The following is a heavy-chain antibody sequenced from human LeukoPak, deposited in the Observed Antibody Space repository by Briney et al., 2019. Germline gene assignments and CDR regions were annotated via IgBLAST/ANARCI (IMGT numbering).Heavy chain of an antibody. J-gene: IGHJ6*03. V-gene: IGHV4-4*07. CDR2: IYTSGST. Sequence: SETLTLTCTVSGGSISSYYWSWIRQPAGKGLEWIGRIYTSGSTNYNPSLKSRVTMSVDTSKNQFSLKLSSVTAADTAVYYCARAAVRYYYYYMDVWGKGTTVTVSS. CDR3: ARAAVRYYYYYMDV. CDR1: GGSISSYY.